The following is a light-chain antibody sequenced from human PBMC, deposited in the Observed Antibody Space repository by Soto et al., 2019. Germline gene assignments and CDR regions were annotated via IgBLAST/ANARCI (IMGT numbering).Light chain of an antibody. V-gene: IGLV2-14*01. CDR1: SSDVGGYNY. J-gene: IGLJ1*01. CDR2: EVS. CDR3: CSYAGSSTYA. Sequence: QSALTQPASVSGSPGQSITISCTGTSSDVGGYNYVSWYQQHPGKAPKLMIYEVSNRPSGVSNRFSGSKSGHTASLTISGLQSEDEADYFCCSYAGSSTYAFGTGTKVTVL.